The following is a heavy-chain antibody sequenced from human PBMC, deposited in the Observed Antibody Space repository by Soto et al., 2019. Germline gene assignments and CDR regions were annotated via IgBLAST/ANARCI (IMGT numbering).Heavy chain of an antibody. CDR1: GGSISSGGYY. Sequence: SETLSLTCTVSGGSISSGGYYWSWIRQHPGKGLEWIGYIYYSGSTYYNPSLKSRVTISVDTSKNQFSLKLSSVTAADTAVYYCAGRLVVVAATRVFSWFDPWGQGTLVTVS. CDR2: IYYSGST. V-gene: IGHV4-31*03. J-gene: IGHJ5*02. CDR3: AGRLVVVAATRVFSWFDP. D-gene: IGHD2-15*01.